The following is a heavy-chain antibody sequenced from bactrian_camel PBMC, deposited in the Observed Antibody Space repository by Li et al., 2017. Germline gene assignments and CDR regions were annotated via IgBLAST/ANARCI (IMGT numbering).Heavy chain of an antibody. D-gene: IGHD1*01. V-gene: IGHV3S53*01. Sequence: HVQLVESGGGSVQAGGSLGLSCAMSGYIYNTFCMAWFRQHPGKEREGVAVIDSDGTTTYAGSVKGRFTISKASDKRTLYLQMNSLKPEDTAKYYCAATLRERGSSKCPSEYDYWGQGTQVTVS. CDR1: GYIYNTFC. J-gene: IGHJ4*01. CDR2: IDSDGTT. CDR3: AATLRERGSSKCPSEYDY.